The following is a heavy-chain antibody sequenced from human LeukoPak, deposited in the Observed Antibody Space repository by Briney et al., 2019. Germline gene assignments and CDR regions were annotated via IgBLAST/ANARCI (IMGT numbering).Heavy chain of an antibody. CDR3: AKVRFGELEANFDY. CDR2: ISYDGSSK. V-gene: IGHV3-30*04. Sequence: GGSLRLSCAASGFTFSSYAMQWVRQAPGKGLEWVAVISYDGSSKYYADSVKGRFTISRDNSKNTLYLQVNSLRAEDTAVYYCAKVRFGELEANFDYWGQGTLVTVSS. CDR1: GFTFSSYA. J-gene: IGHJ4*02. D-gene: IGHD3-10*01.